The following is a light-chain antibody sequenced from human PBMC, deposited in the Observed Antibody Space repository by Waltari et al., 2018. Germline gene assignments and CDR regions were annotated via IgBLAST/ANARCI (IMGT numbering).Light chain of an antibody. CDR2: DSI. V-gene: IGLV1-40*01. J-gene: IGLJ1*01. CDR3: QSYDSLSALYV. CDR1: SSNIGAAYD. Sequence: QSVLTQPPSVSGAPGQRVTISCIGSSSNIGAAYDVHWYQQLPGTAPKLPLYDSIMRPSGVPARFSASKSGTSASLAISGLQAEDEADYYCQSYDSLSALYVFGTGTKVSVL.